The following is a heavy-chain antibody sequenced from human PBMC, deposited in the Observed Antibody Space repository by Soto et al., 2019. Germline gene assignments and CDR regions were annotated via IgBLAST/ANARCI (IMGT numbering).Heavy chain of an antibody. CDR3: ACADYGDYLFDY. D-gene: IGHD4-17*01. CDR2: ISAYNGNT. V-gene: IGHV1-18*01. Sequence: QVQLVQSGAEVKKPGASVKVSCKASGYTFTSYGIRWVRQAPGQGLEWMGWISAYNGNTNYAQKLQGRVTMTTDTSTSTADMELRSLISDDTAVYYCACADYGDYLFDYWGQGTLVTVSS. CDR1: GYTFTSYG. J-gene: IGHJ4*02.